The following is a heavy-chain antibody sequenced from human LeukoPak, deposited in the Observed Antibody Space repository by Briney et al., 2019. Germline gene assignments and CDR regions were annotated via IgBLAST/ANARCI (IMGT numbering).Heavy chain of an antibody. J-gene: IGHJ5*02. V-gene: IGHV4-39*07. CDR2: IYYSGST. CDR1: GGSISSSSYY. CDR3: ARKFAYSAPFDP. D-gene: IGHD6-13*01. Sequence: KTSETLSLTCTVSGGSISSSSYYWGWIRQPPGKGLEWIGSIYYSGSTYYNPSLKSRVTISVDTSKNQFSLKLSSVTAADTAVYYCARKFAYSAPFDPWGQGTLVTVSS.